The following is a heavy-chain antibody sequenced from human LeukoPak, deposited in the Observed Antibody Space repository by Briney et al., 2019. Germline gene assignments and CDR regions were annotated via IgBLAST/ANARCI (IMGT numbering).Heavy chain of an antibody. J-gene: IGHJ5*02. CDR3: ARGHIVVVPTNWFDP. CDR2: INPNSGGT. CDR1: GYTFTGYY. V-gene: IGHV1-2*02. Sequence: GASVKVSCKASGYTFTGYYMHWVRQAPGQGLVWMGWINPNSGGTNYAQKFQGRVTMTRDTSISTAYMELSRLRSDDTAVYYCARGHIVVVPTNWFDPWGQGTLVTVSS. D-gene: IGHD2-2*01.